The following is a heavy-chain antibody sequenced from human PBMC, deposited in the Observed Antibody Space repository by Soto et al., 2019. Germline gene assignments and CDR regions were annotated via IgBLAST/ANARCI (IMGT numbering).Heavy chain of an antibody. CDR3: ARTSAVASNGFDP. CDR1: GGSISSGCYS. J-gene: IGHJ5*02. D-gene: IGHD3-10*01. V-gene: IGHV4-30-2*01. Sequence: SETLSLTCAVSGGSISSGCYSWGWIRQPPGKGREWIGYIYHSGSTYYNPSLKSRVTISVDRSKNQFSLKLSSVTAADTAVYYCARTSAVASNGFDPWGQGTLVTVSS. CDR2: IYHSGST.